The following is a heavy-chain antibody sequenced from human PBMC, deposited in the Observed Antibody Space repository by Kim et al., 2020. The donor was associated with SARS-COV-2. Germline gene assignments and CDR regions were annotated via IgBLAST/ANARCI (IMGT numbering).Heavy chain of an antibody. J-gene: IGHJ5*02. Sequence: ASVKVSCKASGYTFTGYYMHWVRQAPGQGLEWMGRINPNSGGTNYAQKFQGRVTMTRDTSISTAYMELSRLRSDDTAVYYCARVDYYDSSGLNWFDPWGQGTLVTVSS. CDR3: ARVDYYDSSGLNWFDP. CDR1: GYTFTGYY. D-gene: IGHD3-22*01. CDR2: INPNSGGT. V-gene: IGHV1-2*06.